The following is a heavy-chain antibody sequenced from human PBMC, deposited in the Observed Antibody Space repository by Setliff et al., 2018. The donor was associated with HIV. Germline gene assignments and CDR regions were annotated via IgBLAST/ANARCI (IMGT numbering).Heavy chain of an antibody. CDR3: ARGYSSGWTGYFDY. D-gene: IGHD6-19*01. CDR1: GYSISSGYY. CDR2: IFHSAAT. J-gene: IGHJ4*02. Sequence: PSETLSLTCAVSGYSISSGYYWGWIRQPPGKGLEWIGSIFHSAATNYNPSLKSRVTISIDTSKNQFSLKLSSVTAADTAVYYCARGYSSGWTGYFDYWGQGTLVTVS. V-gene: IGHV4-38-2*01.